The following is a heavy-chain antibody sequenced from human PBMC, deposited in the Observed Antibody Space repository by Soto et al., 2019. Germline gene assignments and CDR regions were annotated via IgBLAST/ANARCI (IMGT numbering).Heavy chain of an antibody. D-gene: IGHD6-13*01. Sequence: GGSLRLSCAAAGFAFSTYAMTWVRQAPGKGLEWVSVISGSGGSSYYAASVKGRFTISRDNSKNTLFLQMNGLRAEDTAVYYCAKVTKRAAAGRYEYYKYGMDVWGQGTTVTSP. CDR2: ISGSGGSS. J-gene: IGHJ6*02. CDR3: AKVTKRAAAGRYEYYKYGMDV. CDR1: GFAFSTYA. V-gene: IGHV3-23*01.